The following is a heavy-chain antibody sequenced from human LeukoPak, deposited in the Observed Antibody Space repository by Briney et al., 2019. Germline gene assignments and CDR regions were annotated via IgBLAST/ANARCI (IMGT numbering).Heavy chain of an antibody. D-gene: IGHD6-13*01. CDR3: ARWVEQQLAFDY. CDR1: GFTFSSYG. CDR2: ISYDGSNK. V-gene: IGHV3-30*03. J-gene: IGHJ4*02. Sequence: GGSLRLSCAASGFTFSSYGMHWVRQAPGKGLEWVAVISYDGSNKYYADSVKGRFTISRDNSKNTLYLQMNSLRAEDTAVYYCARWVEQQLAFDYWGQGTLVTVSS.